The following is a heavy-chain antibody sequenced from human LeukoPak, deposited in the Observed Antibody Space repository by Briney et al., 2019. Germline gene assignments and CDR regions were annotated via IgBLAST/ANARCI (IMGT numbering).Heavy chain of an antibody. D-gene: IGHD1-26*01. V-gene: IGHV1-46*01. CDR2: INPSGGST. J-gene: IGHJ4*02. Sequence: GASVKVSCKASGYTFTSYYMHWARQAPGQGLEWMGIINPSGGSTSYAQKFQGRVTMTRDTSTSTVYMELSSLRSEDTAVYYCAREVVTFSGSYFSLDYWGQGTLVTVSS. CDR1: GYTFTSYY. CDR3: AREVVTFSGSYFSLDY.